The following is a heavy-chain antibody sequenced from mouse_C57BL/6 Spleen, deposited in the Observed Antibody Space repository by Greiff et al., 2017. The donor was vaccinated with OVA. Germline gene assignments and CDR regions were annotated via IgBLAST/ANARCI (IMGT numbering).Heavy chain of an antibody. CDR3: ARFPLLRNWYFDV. D-gene: IGHD1-2*01. J-gene: IGHJ1*03. CDR1: GYTFTSYW. Sequence: QVHVKQSGAELVKPGASVKMSCKASGYTFTSYWITWVKQRPGQGLEWIGDIYPGSGSTNYNEKFKSKATLTVDTSSSTAYMQLSSLTSEDSAVYYCARFPLLRNWYFDVWGTGTTVTVSS. V-gene: IGHV1-55*01. CDR2: IYPGSGST.